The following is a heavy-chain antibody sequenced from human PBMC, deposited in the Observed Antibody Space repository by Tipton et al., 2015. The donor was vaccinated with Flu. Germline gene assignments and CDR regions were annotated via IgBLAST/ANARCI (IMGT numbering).Heavy chain of an antibody. CDR1: GYSISSGYY. CDR2: MYHSGRT. Sequence: TLSLTCAVSGYSISSGYYWGWIRQPPGKGLEWIGSMYHSGRTYYNPSLKSRVTISVDTSKNQFSLKLSSVSAADTAVYYCARLPTRSYCPDYWGQGTLVTVSS. V-gene: IGHV4-38-2*01. CDR3: ARLPTRSYCPDY. D-gene: IGHD1-26*01. J-gene: IGHJ4*02.